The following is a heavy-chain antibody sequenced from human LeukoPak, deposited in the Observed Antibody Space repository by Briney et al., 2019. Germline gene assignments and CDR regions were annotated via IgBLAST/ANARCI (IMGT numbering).Heavy chain of an antibody. CDR1: GFAFSSYN. CDR3: AVALTTPTYYFDY. CDR2: VSSTGTYI. V-gene: IGHV3-21*04. D-gene: IGHD4-11*01. J-gene: IGHJ4*02. Sequence: GGSLRLSCAASGFAFSSYNMNWVRQAPGKGLQWVSSVSSTGTYIFYADSVKGRFTVSRDNAKNSLYLQMNSLRAEDTAVYYCAVALTTPTYYFDYWGQGTLVTVSS.